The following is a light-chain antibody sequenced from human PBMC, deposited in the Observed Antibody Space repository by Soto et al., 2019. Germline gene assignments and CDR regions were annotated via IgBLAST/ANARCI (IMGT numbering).Light chain of an antibody. J-gene: IGKJ1*01. CDR1: QSISSY. Sequence: DIQMTQSPSSLSASVGDRVTITRRASQSISSYLNWYQQKPGKAPKLLIYAASSLQSGVPSRFSGSGSGTDFTLTISCLQSEDFATYYCQQSYSTLRTFGQGTKVDIK. CDR2: AAS. CDR3: QQSYSTLRT. V-gene: IGKV1-39*01.